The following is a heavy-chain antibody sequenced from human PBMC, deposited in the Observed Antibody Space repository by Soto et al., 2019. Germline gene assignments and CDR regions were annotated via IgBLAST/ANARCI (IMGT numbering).Heavy chain of an antibody. V-gene: IGHV3-48*02. CDR3: ARYSMVYYDSSGYFDY. J-gene: IGHJ4*02. CDR2: ISSSSSTI. D-gene: IGHD3-22*01. CDR1: GFTFSSYS. Sequence: AGSLRLSCAASGFTFSSYSMNWVRQAPGKGLEWVTYISSSSSTIYYADSVKGRFTISRDNAKNSLYLQMNSLRDEDTAVYYCARYSMVYYDSSGYFDYWGQGTLVTVSS.